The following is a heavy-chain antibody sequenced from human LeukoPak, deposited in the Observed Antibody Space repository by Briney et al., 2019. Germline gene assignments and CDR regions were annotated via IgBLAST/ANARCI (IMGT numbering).Heavy chain of an antibody. CDR2: IYHSGST. J-gene: IGHJ4*02. D-gene: IGHD1-26*01. Sequence: SETLSLTCTVSGYSISSGSYWGWIRQPPGKGLEWIGNIYHSGSTYYNSSLKSRVTISVDTSKNQFSLKLSSVTAADTAVYYCARHKRSGTYYFDYWGQGTLVTVSS. CDR3: ARHKRSGTYYFDY. CDR1: GYSISSGSY. V-gene: IGHV4-38-2*02.